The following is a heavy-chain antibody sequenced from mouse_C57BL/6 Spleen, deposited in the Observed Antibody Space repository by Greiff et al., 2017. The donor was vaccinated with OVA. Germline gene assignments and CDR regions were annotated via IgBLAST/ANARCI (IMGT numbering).Heavy chain of an antibody. CDR1: GYTFTDYY. J-gene: IGHJ1*03. Sequence: EVQLQQSGPELVKPGASVKISCKASGYTFTDYYMNWVKQSHGKSLEWIGDINPNNGGTSYNQKFKGKATLTVDKSSSTAYMELRSLTSEDSAVYYCARSPTGYWYFDVWGTGTTVTVSS. CDR3: ARSPTGYWYFDV. V-gene: IGHV1-26*01. CDR2: INPNNGGT.